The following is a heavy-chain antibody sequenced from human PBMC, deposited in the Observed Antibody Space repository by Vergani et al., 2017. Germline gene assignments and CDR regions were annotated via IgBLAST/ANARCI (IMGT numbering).Heavy chain of an antibody. D-gene: IGHD2-2*01. Sequence: QVQLVQSGAEVKKPGASVKVSCKASGYTFTNYYMHWVRQAPGQALEWMGIINPSGGSTSYAQKFQGRVTMTRDTSTSTVYMELSSLRSEETAGYYCARDSLYCSSTRCYVERDWFDAWGQGTLVTVSS. CDR3: ARDSLYCSSTRCYVERDWFDA. CDR2: INPSGGST. CDR1: GYTFTNYY. V-gene: IGHV1-46*01. J-gene: IGHJ5*02.